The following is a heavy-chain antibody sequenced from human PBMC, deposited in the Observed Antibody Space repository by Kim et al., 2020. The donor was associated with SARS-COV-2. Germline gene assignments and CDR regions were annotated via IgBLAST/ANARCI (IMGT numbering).Heavy chain of an antibody. J-gene: IGHJ3*02. CDR3: ARGSSGSYPRAFDI. D-gene: IGHD1-26*01. CDR1: GFTFSSYW. V-gene: IGHV3-74*01. CDR2: INSDGSST. Sequence: GGSLRLSCAASGFTFSSYWMHWVRQAPGKGLVWVSRINSDGSSTTYADSVKGRFTISRDNAKNTLYLQMNSLRAEDTAVYYCARGSSGSYPRAFDIWGQGTMGTASS.